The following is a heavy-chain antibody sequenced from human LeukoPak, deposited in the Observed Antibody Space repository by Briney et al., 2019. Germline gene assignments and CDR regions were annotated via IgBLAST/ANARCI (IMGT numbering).Heavy chain of an antibody. J-gene: IGHJ4*02. CDR1: GFTFDDYA. CDR2: ISWNSDNI. Sequence: GGSLRLSCAASGFTFDDYAMHWVRQAPGKGLEWVSGISWNSDNIGYADSVKGRFTISRDNAKNSLYLQMDSLRAEDMAVYYCAKGAGSGYLNYFDYWGQGTLVTVSS. V-gene: IGHV3-9*03. D-gene: IGHD5-12*01. CDR3: AKGAGSGYLNYFDY.